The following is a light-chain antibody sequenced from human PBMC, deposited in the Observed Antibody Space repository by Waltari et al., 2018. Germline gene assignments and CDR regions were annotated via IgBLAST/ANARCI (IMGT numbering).Light chain of an antibody. Sequence: IVLTQSPGTLSLSPGERATLSCRASQSVKSNYLSWFQHKDGQAPRLLFFGSFDRATGIPDRFSASGSGTDFTLTISRLEPEDFAVYYCQQYGNSPWTFGHGTRVEIK. CDR2: GSF. CDR1: QSVKSNY. V-gene: IGKV3-20*01. J-gene: IGKJ1*01. CDR3: QQYGNSPWT.